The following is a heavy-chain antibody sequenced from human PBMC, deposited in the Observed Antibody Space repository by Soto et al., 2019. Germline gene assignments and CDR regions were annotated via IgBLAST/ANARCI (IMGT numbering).Heavy chain of an antibody. CDR1: GFIFSNYA. J-gene: IGHJ3*01. Sequence: QVQLVESGGGVVQPGRSLRLSCAASGFIFSNYAMHWVRQAPGKGLEWVAVISYDGSNKYYADSVKGRFTISRDNSKNTLYLQMYSLRAEDTAVFYCARDGSTMVTGVLWVWGQGTMVTVSS. V-gene: IGHV3-30*04. CDR3: ARDGSTMVTGVLWV. CDR2: ISYDGSNK. D-gene: IGHD4-17*01.